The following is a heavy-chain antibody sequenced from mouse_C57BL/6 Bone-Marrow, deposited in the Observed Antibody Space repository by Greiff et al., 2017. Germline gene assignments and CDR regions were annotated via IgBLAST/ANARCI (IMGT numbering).Heavy chain of an antibody. Sequence: EVQLQESGGDLVKPGGSLKLSCAASGFTFSSYGMSWVRQTPDKRLEWVATISSGGSYTYYPDSVKGRFTISRDNAKNTLYLQMSSLQSEDTAMYYCARPYYGSSPFAYWGQGTLVTVSA. D-gene: IGHD1-1*01. J-gene: IGHJ3*01. CDR2: ISSGGSYT. V-gene: IGHV5-6*01. CDR1: GFTFSSYG. CDR3: ARPYYGSSPFAY.